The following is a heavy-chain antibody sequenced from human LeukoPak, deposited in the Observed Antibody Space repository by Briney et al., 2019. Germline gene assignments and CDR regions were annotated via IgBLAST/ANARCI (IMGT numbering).Heavy chain of an antibody. CDR2: VYYSGST. Sequence: SETLSLTCTVSGGSISSYYWSWIRQPPGKGLEWIGYVYYSGSTNYNPSLKSRVTISVDTSKNQFSLRLSSVTAADTAVYYCARDRAYYDILTGYSPYNWFDPWGQGTLVTVSS. CDR3: ARDRAYYDILTGYSPYNWFDP. J-gene: IGHJ5*02. D-gene: IGHD3-9*01. CDR1: GGSISSYY. V-gene: IGHV4-59*01.